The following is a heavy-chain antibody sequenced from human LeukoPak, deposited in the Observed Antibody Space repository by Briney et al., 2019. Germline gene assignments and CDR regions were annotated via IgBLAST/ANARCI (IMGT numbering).Heavy chain of an antibody. CDR1: GYTFTSYY. Sequence: ASVKVSCKASGYTFTSYYMHWVRQAPGQGLEWMGIINPSGGSTSYAQKFQGRVTMNRNTSTSTVYMELSSLRSEDTAVYYCARVGVYYDSSGYYSDWGQGTLVTVSS. CDR2: INPSGGST. V-gene: IGHV1-46*01. D-gene: IGHD3-22*01. CDR3: ARVGVYYDSSGYYSD. J-gene: IGHJ4*02.